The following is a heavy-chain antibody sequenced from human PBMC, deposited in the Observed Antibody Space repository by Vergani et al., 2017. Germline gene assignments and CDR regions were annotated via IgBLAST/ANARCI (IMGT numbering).Heavy chain of an antibody. CDR1: GTSVSSGTHY. CDR2: IYTSGST. V-gene: IGHV4-61*02. Sequence: QVQLQESGPGLVKPSETLSLTCSVSGTSVSSGTHYWNWIPQPADKTLEWIGRIYTSGSTDYNPTLRSRITLSLVRSTNQVSLKVSSVTAADTAVYFCARDTALADDVFDLWGQGTLVSVSA. D-gene: IGHD6-19*01. J-gene: IGHJ3*01. CDR3: ARDTALADDVFDL.